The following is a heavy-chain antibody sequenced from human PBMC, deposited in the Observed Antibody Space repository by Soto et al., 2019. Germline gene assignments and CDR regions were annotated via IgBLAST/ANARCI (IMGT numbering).Heavy chain of an antibody. J-gene: IGHJ4*02. CDR2: IGSGGST. CDR1: GFTVSSNY. D-gene: IGHD3-22*01. CDR3: AKDLNSGYYYVH. V-gene: IGHV3-66*01. Sequence: PGGSLRLSCAASGFTVSSNYMSWVRQAPGKGLGVVSIIGSGGSTYYADSVKGRFTISRDNSKNTLYLQMNSLRAEDTAVYYCAKDLNSGYYYVHWGQGTLVTVSS.